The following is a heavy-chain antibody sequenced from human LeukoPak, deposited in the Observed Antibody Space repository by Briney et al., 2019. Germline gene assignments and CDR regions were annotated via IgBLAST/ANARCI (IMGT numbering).Heavy chain of an antibody. V-gene: IGHV3-64*01. CDR3: ARGADYGDYLDY. Sequence: GGSLRLSCAASGFTFSSYAMHWVRQAPGKGLEYVSAISSNGGSTYYANSVKGRFTISRDNSKNTLYLQMGSLRAEDMAVYYCARGADYGDYLDYWGQGTLVTVSS. D-gene: IGHD4-17*01. CDR1: GFTFSSYA. CDR2: ISSNGGST. J-gene: IGHJ4*02.